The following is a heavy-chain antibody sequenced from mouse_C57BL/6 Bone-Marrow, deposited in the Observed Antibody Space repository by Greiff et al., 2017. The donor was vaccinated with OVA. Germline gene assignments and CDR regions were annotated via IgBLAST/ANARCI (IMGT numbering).Heavy chain of an antibody. V-gene: IGHV5-9-1*02. CDR2: ISSGGDYI. Sequence: EVQGVESGAGLVKPGGSLKLSCAASGFTFSSYAMSWVRQTPEKRLEWVAYISSGGDYIYYADTVKGRFTISRDNARNTLYLQMSSLKSEDTAMYYCTRLLDAMDYWGQGTAVTVSS. J-gene: IGHJ4*01. CDR3: TRLLDAMDY. CDR1: GFTFSSYA. D-gene: IGHD2-1*01.